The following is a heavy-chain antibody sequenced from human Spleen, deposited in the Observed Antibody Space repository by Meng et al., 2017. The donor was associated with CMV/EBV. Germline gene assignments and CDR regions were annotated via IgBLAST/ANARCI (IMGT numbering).Heavy chain of an antibody. CDR2: INPNSGGT. CDR3: AREVGATDYYYYGMDV. V-gene: IGHV1-2*02. J-gene: IGHJ6*02. D-gene: IGHD1-26*01. Sequence: ASVKVSCKASGYTFTGYYMHWVRQAPGQGLEWMGWINPNSGGTNYAQKFQGRVTMTRDTSISTAYMELSRLRSDDTAVYYCAREVGATDYYYYGMDVWGQGTTVTVS. CDR1: GYTFTGYY.